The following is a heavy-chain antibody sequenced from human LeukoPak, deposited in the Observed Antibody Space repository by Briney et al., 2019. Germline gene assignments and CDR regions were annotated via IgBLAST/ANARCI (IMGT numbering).Heavy chain of an antibody. CDR2: TFYRSKWYI. D-gene: IGHD5-12*01. CDR1: GDSVSSNSVA. Sequence: KPSQTLSLTCAISGDSVSSNSVAWSWIRQSPSGGLEWLGRTFYRSKWYIDYAESVKSRISINPDTSKNQFSLQLNSVTPEDTAVYYCARVGGSYSYGMDVWGQGTTVTVSS. V-gene: IGHV6-1*01. J-gene: IGHJ6*02. CDR3: ARVGGSYSYGMDV.